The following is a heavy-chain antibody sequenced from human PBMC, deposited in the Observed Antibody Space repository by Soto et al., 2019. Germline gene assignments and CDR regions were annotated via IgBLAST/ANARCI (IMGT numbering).Heavy chain of an antibody. V-gene: IGHV4-30-4*08. CDR2: IHYSGSI. Sequence: QVQLQQSGPGLVKPSQTLSLTCTVSGGSISYEYYHWTWIRQSPGKGLEWIGYIHYSGSIIYKPYFKSRVTISVDTSKNQFSLQLSSVTAAYTAVYFCAREDDGGDRDYYGLDVWGQGTTVTVSS. D-gene: IGHD2-21*02. J-gene: IGHJ6*02. CDR1: GGSISYEYYH. CDR3: AREDDGGDRDYYGLDV.